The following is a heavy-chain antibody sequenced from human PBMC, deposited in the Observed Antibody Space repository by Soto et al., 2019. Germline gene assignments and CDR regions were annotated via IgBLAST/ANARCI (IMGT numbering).Heavy chain of an antibody. J-gene: IGHJ5*02. CDR1: GGSFSGYY. V-gene: IGHV4-34*01. CDR3: ARGICRDCSSTSYRVNWFDP. CDR2: INHSGST. D-gene: IGHD2-2*01. Sequence: PSETLSLTCAVYGGSFSGYYWSWIRQPPGKGLEWIGEINHSGSTNYNPSLKSRVTISVDTSKNQFSLKLSSVTAADTAVYYCARGICRDCSSTSYRVNWFDPWGQGTLVTVSS.